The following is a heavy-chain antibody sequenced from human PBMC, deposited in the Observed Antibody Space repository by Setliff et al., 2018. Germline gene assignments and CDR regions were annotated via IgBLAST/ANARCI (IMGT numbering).Heavy chain of an antibody. Sequence: SETLSLTCTVSGGSINSGVYYWGWIRQPPGKGLEWIGYMYYSGATNYNPSLKSRVTMSVDTSKNQFSLKLSSVTAADTAVYYCARARSRYYNFWSGEMDVWGKGTTVTVSS. CDR1: GGSINSGVYY. CDR3: ARARSRYYNFWSGEMDV. CDR2: MYYSGAT. D-gene: IGHD3-3*01. J-gene: IGHJ6*04. V-gene: IGHV4-61*08.